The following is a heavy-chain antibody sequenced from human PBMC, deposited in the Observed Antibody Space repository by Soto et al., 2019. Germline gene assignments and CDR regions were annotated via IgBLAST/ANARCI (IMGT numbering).Heavy chain of an antibody. CDR3: ATGGSKRVRGAIVEVFHLEF. D-gene: IGHD3-10*01. Sequence: ELQLVESGGGLIQPGGSLRLSCAASGFTVTRNYMTWVRLAPGKGLECVSTIHTGGKTYYTDSVKGRFTVSRDESKNTLHLKMNTLRVEDTAVYYCATGGSKRVRGAIVEVFHLEFWGRGTVVTVSS. CDR1: GFTVTRNY. V-gene: IGHV3-53*02. CDR2: IHTGGKT. J-gene: IGHJ4*02.